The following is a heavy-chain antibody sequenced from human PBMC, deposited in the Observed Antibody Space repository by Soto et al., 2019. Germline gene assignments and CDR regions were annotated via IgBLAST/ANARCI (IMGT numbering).Heavy chain of an antibody. CDR2: INHSGST. J-gene: IGHJ4*02. CDR1: GGSFSGYY. D-gene: IGHD3-10*02. CDR3: ARSMFGEFLIDY. Sequence: SETLSLTCAVYGGSFSGYYWTWIRQPPGTGLEWIGEINHSGSTNYNPSLKSRVTISVDTSKNQFSLKLTSVTAADTAVYYCARSMFGEFLIDYWGQGTLVTVSS. V-gene: IGHV4-34*01.